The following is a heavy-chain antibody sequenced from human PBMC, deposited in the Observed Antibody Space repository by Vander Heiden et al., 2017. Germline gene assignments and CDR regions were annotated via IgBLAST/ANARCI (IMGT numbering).Heavy chain of an antibody. V-gene: IGHV3-21*01. CDR3: ARGSSVAGSFYYYYGMDV. CDR2: ISGSSSYI. D-gene: IGHD6-19*01. CDR1: GFTFRVYS. Sequence: EVQLMESGGGLVKPGGSLRLSCAASGFTFRVYSMNWVRQAPGKGLEWVSSISGSSSYIYYADSVKGRFTISRDNAKNSVYLQTNSLRAEDTAVYYCARGSSVAGSFYYYYGMDVWGQGTTVTVSS. J-gene: IGHJ6*02.